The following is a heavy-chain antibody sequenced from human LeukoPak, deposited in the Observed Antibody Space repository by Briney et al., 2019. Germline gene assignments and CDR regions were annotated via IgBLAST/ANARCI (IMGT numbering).Heavy chain of an antibody. Sequence: PSQTLSLTCTVSGGSISSGDYYWRWIRQPPGKGLEWIGYIYYSGSTYYNPSLKSRVTISVDTSKNQFSLKLSPVTAADTAVYYCARVGSGSYYQDAFDIWGQGTMVTVSS. D-gene: IGHD1-26*01. J-gene: IGHJ3*02. CDR1: GGSISSGDYY. CDR3: ARVGSGSYYQDAFDI. V-gene: IGHV4-30-4*08. CDR2: IYYSGST.